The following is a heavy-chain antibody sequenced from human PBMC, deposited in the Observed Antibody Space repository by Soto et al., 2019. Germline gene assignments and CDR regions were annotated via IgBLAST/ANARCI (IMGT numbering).Heavy chain of an antibody. D-gene: IGHD6-19*01. CDR3: ASPLPIAVAGFFDS. V-gene: IGHV4-4*02. Sequence: QVQLQESGPGLVKPSGTLSLTCAVSGGSISSSNWWSWVRQPPGKGLEWIGEIYHSGSTNYNPSLTYRIGLSVDKSKNQFSLKLSSVTGSDTAVYYCASPLPIAVAGFFDSWGQGTLVTVSS. CDR1: GGSISSSNW. CDR2: IYHSGST. J-gene: IGHJ4*02.